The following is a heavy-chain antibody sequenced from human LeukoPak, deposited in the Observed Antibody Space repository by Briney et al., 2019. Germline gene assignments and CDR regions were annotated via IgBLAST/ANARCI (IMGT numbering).Heavy chain of an antibody. Sequence: PSETLSLTCTVSGGSISSSSYYWGWIRQPPGKGLEWIGSIYYSGSTYYNPSLKSRVTISVDTSKNQFSLKLSSVTAADTAVYYCVKIGGSGSYINLPDYYYYMDVWGKGTTVTVSS. CDR3: VKIGGSGSYINLPDYYYYMDV. CDR1: GGSISSSSYY. CDR2: IYYSGST. V-gene: IGHV4-39*07. J-gene: IGHJ6*03. D-gene: IGHD3-10*01.